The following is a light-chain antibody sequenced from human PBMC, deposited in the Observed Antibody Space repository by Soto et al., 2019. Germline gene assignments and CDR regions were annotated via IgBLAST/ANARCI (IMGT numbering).Light chain of an antibody. CDR2: DAS. V-gene: IGKV3-11*01. CDR1: QSVGDY. Sequence: EIVLTQSTATLSLSPGEIATLSCRASQSVGDYLAWYQRKPGQPPRLLIYDASKRATGIPARFSGSGSGTDFTLTISSLEPEDFALYYCQQRLKLVTFGGGTEVEIK. J-gene: IGKJ4*01. CDR3: QQRLKLVT.